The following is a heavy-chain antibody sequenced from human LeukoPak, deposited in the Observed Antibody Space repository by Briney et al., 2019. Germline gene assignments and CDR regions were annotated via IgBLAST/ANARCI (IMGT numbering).Heavy chain of an antibody. J-gene: IGHJ4*02. D-gene: IGHD5-18*01. CDR1: GFTFSSSW. Sequence: GGSLRLSCAVSGFTFSSSWMHWVRQAPGKGLVWVSHIKTDGSTTAYADSVKGRFTISRDNAKNTLYLQMNSLRAEDTGVYYCARGNQQPPRSTPDYWGQGTLVTVSS. CDR2: IKTDGSTT. V-gene: IGHV3-74*01. CDR3: ARGNQQPPRSTPDY.